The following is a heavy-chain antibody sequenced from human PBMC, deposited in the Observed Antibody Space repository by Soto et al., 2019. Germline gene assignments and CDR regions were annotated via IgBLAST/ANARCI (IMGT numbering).Heavy chain of an antibody. CDR1: GFTFSSYA. CDR3: AKDLNTLIAVQLPSVDY. D-gene: IGHD6-19*01. J-gene: IGHJ4*02. V-gene: IGHV3-23*01. Sequence: PGGSLRLSCAASGFTFSSYAMSWVRQAPGKGLEWVSAISGSGGSTYYADSVKGRFTISRDNSKNTLYLQMNSLRAEDTAVYYCAKDLNTLIAVQLPSVDYWGQGTLVTVSS. CDR2: ISGSGGST.